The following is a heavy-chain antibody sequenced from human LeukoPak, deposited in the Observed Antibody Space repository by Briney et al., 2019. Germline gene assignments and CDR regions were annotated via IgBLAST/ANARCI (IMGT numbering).Heavy chain of an antibody. CDR3: AREVDDSSGYRYFDY. J-gene: IGHJ4*02. D-gene: IGHD3-22*01. CDR2: IYYSGST. CDR1: GGSISSGDYY. V-gene: IGHV4-30-4*01. Sequence: PSQTLSLTCTVSGGSISSGDYYWSWIRQPPGKGLEWIGYIYYSGSTYYNPSLKSRVTISVDTSKNQFSLKRSSVTAADTAVYYCAREVDDSSGYRYFDYWGQGTLVTVSS.